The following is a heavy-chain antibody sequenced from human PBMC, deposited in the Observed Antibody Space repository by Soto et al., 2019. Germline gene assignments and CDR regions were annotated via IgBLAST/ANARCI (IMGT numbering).Heavy chain of an antibody. Sequence: EVQLVESGGGLVELGGSLRLSCATSGFSFSSSDMTWVRQAPGKGLEYVSSINYSGRYMFYAGSLRGRFTVSRDNAKNSLYLQMNSLRAEDTAVYYCARKSSSDSTGYDYFDYWGQGTLVTVSS. CDR1: GFSFSSSD. CDR2: INYSGRYM. CDR3: ARKSSSDSTGYDYFDY. D-gene: IGHD3-22*01. J-gene: IGHJ4*02. V-gene: IGHV3-21*06.